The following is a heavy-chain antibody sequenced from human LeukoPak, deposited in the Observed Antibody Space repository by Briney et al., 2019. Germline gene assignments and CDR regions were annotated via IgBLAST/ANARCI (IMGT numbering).Heavy chain of an antibody. Sequence: PGGSLRLSCAASGFTFSSIAMSWVRQAPGKGLELVSVITGSGGRIYYVDSVKVRCTISRDNSKNTLYLQMNSLRAEDTAVYYCAKSKGETAGSFDSWGQGTLVTVSS. D-gene: IGHD6-13*01. CDR1: GFTFSSIA. V-gene: IGHV3-23*01. CDR3: AKSKGETAGSFDS. J-gene: IGHJ4*02. CDR2: ITGSGGRI.